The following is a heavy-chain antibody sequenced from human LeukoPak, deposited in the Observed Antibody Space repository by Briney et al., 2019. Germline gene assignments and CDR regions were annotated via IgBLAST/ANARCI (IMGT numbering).Heavy chain of an antibody. CDR2: IYYSGST. V-gene: IGHV4-31*03. D-gene: IGHD6-19*01. CDR1: GGSISSGGYY. J-gene: IGHJ5*02. CDR3: VRDLSYSSGWYRGWFDP. Sequence: SETLSLTCTVSGGSISSGGYYWSWIRQHPGKGLEWVGYIYYSGSTYYNPSLKSRVTISVDTSKNQFSLKLSSVTAADTAVYYCVRDLSYSSGWYRGWFDPWGQGTLVTVSS.